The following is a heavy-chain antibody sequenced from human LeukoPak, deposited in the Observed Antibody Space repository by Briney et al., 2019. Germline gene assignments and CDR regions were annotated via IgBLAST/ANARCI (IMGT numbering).Heavy chain of an antibody. CDR3: ARDIGSSGSYFDY. J-gene: IGHJ4*02. Sequence: PGGSLRLSCAASGFTFSSYGMHWVRQAPGKGLEWVAVISYDGGNEYYADSVRGRFTISRDNAKNSLYLQMNSLRAEDTAVYYCARDIGSSGSYFDYWGQGTLVTVSS. V-gene: IGHV3-30*03. CDR2: ISYDGGNE. D-gene: IGHD3-10*01. CDR1: GFTFSSYG.